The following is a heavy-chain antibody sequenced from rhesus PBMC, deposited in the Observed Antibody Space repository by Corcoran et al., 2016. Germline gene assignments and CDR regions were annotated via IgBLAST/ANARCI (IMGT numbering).Heavy chain of an antibody. CDR1: GDPLTTYW. J-gene: IGHJ4*01. Sequence: QVQLQESGPGLVKPSETLSLTCAVSGDPLTTYWWAWIRQPPGKGLEWIGEIDGNGGTTKNSPTLKSRVTISKDASKNQFSLKVTSVTAADTAVYYCAKSPWGGYSGYSSDHWGQGVLVTVSS. CDR2: IDGNGGTT. D-gene: IGHD5-30*01. CDR3: AKSPWGGYSGYSSDH. V-gene: IGHV4-80*01.